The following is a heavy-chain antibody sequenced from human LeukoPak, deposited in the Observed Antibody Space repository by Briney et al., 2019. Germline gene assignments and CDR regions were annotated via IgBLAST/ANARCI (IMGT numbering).Heavy chain of an antibody. CDR3: AAAPERPGWFDP. V-gene: IGHV3-21*01. CDR1: GFTLSGYN. D-gene: IGHD1-14*01. J-gene: IGHJ5*02. CDR2: ITGSSSFI. Sequence: PGGSLRLSCAASGFTLSGYNMNWVRQAPGKGLEWVSSITGSSSFIYYSDSVKGRFTISRDNAENSVYLQMNSPRAEDTAVYYCAAAPERPGWFDPWGQGTLVTVSS.